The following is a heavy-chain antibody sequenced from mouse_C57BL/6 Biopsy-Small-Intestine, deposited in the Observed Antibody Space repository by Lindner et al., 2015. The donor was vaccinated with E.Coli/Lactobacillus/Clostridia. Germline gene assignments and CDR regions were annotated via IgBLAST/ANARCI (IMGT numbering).Heavy chain of an antibody. CDR2: IIPIFGTA. Sequence: SVKVSCKASGGTFSSYAISWVRQAPGQGLEWMGGIIPIFGTANYAQKFQGRVTITADESTSTAYMELSSLRSEDTAVYYCARAYRGYSSGWYYYYGMDVWGQGPRSPSPQ. CDR3: ARAYRGYSSGWYYYYGMDV. CDR1: GGTFSSYA. V-gene: IGHV1-81*01. D-gene: IGHD1-1*01. J-gene: IGHJ1*01.